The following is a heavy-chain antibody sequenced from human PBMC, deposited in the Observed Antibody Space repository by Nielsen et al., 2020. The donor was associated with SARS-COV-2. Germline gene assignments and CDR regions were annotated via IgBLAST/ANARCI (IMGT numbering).Heavy chain of an antibody. Sequence: GESLKISCAASGFIVSSKYMNWVRQAPGKGLEWVSVFYSGGTTLYADSVKGRFIISRDNAKNSLYLQMNSLRAEDTAVYYCARDSDVDTAMFDYWGQRTLVTVSS. CDR3: ARDSDVDTAMFDY. D-gene: IGHD5-18*01. V-gene: IGHV3-53*01. J-gene: IGHJ4*02. CDR2: FYSGGTT. CDR1: GFIVSSKY.